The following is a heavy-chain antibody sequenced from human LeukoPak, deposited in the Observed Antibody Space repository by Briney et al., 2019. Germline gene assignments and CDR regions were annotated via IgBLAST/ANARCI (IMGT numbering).Heavy chain of an antibody. CDR1: GLTFSDHY. CDR3: AKEFAPLQGYGSGEYDY. Sequence: PGGSLRLSCAASGLTFSDHYMDWVRQAPGKGLEWVSAISGSGGSTYYADSVKGRFTISRDNSKNTLYLQMNSLRAEDTAVYYCAKEFAPLQGYGSGEYDYWGQGTLVTVSS. CDR2: ISGSGGST. D-gene: IGHD3-10*01. J-gene: IGHJ4*02. V-gene: IGHV3-23*01.